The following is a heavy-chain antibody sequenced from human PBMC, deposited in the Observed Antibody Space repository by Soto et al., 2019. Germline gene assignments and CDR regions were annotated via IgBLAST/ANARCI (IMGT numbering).Heavy chain of an antibody. V-gene: IGHV4-59*08. J-gene: IGHJ4*02. CDR2: IYYSGST. Sequence: QVQLQESGPGLVKPSETLSLTCTVSGGSISSYYWSWIRQPPGKGLEWIGYIYYSGSTNYNPPLKSRVPISVDTSKNQCSLKLSSVTAADTAVYYCARRWGAAVDYWGQGTLVTVSS. CDR3: ARRWGAAVDY. CDR1: GGSISSYY. D-gene: IGHD1-26*01.